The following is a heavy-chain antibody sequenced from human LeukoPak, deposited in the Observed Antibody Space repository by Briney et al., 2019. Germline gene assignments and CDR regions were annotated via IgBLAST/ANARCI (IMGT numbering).Heavy chain of an antibody. D-gene: IGHD3-22*01. V-gene: IGHV4-59*01. CDR1: GDSISSYY. CDR2: IYSSAST. J-gene: IGHJ2*01. CDR3: ARARVRSYSYDSSGFYTSDWHFDL. Sequence: SETLSLTCTVSGDSISSYYWSWIRQPPGRGLAWIGYIYSSASTKYNPSLKSRVTISVDTSKNQFSLKLSSVTAADTAVYYCARARVRSYSYDSSGFYTSDWHFDLWGRGTLVTVSS.